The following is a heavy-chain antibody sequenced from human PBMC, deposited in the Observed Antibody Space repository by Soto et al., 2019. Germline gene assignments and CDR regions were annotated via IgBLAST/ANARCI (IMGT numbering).Heavy chain of an antibody. CDR2: INHSGST. J-gene: IGHJ5*02. Sequence: SETLSLTCAVYGGSFSGYYWSWIRQPPGKGLEWIGEINHSGSTNYNPSLKSRVTISVDTSKNQFSLKLSSVTAADTAVYYCARGWGLLWFGEFTNWFDPWGQGTLVTVSS. CDR3: ARGWGLLWFGEFTNWFDP. CDR1: GGSFSGYY. D-gene: IGHD3-10*01. V-gene: IGHV4-34*01.